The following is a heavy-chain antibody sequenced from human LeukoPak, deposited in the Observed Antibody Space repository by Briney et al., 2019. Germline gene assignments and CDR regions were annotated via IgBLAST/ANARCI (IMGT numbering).Heavy chain of an antibody. CDR2: IGTAGDT. CDR3: ARGPTQDSIDY. CDR1: GFTFSSYD. V-gene: IGHV3-13*01. J-gene: IGHJ4*02. Sequence: GRSLRLSCAASGFTFSSYDMHWVRQATGKGLEWVSAIGTAGDTYYPGSVKGRFTISRENVKNSLYLQMNGLRAGDTAVYYCARGPTQDSIDYWGQGTLVTVSS. D-gene: IGHD3-22*01.